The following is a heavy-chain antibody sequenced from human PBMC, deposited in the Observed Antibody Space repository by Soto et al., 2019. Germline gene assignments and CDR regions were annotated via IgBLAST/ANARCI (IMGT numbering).Heavy chain of an antibody. Sequence: QVQLVESGGGVVQPGRSLRLSCAASGFTFSSYAMHWVRQAPGKGLEWVAVISYDGSNKYYADSVKGRFTISRDNSKNTLYLQMNILRAEDTAVYYCARSIADIVVVPAAALIDYWGQGTLVTVSS. CDR3: ARSIADIVVVPAAALIDY. D-gene: IGHD2-2*01. CDR1: GFTFSSYA. CDR2: ISYDGSNK. J-gene: IGHJ4*02. V-gene: IGHV3-30-3*01.